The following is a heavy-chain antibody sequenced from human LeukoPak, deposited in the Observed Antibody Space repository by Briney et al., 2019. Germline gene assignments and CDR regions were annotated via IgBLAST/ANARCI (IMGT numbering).Heavy chain of an antibody. CDR2: IYCSGST. D-gene: IGHD6-19*01. Sequence: PSETLSLTCTVSGGSISSSSYYWGWIRQPPGKGREWIGSIYCSGSTYYNPSLKSRVTISVDTSKNPFSLKLSSVPAADTAVYYCARSWTWDSSGSQYFPPWGQGTLVTVSS. CDR1: GGSISSSSYY. CDR3: ARSWTWDSSGSQYFPP. J-gene: IGHJ1*01. V-gene: IGHV4-39*07.